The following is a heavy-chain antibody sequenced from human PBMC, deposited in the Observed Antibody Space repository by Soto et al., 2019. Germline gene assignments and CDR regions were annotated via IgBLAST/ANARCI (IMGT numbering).Heavy chain of an antibody. CDR3: ATQDFRGATGTT. J-gene: IGHJ4*02. D-gene: IGHD1-1*01. V-gene: IGHV3-23*01. CDR1: GFSFSTCA. CDR2: ISPNSAAT. Sequence: PGGSLRLSCVASGFSFSTCAMGWVRQAPGKGLEWVSLISPNSAATYYTDSVKGRFTISRDNSKNTLYLQMNSLRAEDTAIYNCATQDFRGATGTTWGLGTLVTVSS.